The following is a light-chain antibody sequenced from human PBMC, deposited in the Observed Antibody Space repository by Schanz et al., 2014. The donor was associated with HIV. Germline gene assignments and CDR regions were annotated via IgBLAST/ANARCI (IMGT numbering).Light chain of an antibody. CDR3: CSYAGTTTFVV. V-gene: IGLV2-23*02. CDR1: SSDVGGYNY. Sequence: QSALTQPPSASGSPGQSVTISCTGTSSDVGGYNYVSWYQQHPGKAPKLMIYEVSERASGVSSRFSGSKSGSTASLTISGLQAEDEADYYCCSYAGTTTFVVFGGGTKLTVL. J-gene: IGLJ2*01. CDR2: EVS.